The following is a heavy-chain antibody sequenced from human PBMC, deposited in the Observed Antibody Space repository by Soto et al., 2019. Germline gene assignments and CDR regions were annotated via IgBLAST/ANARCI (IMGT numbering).Heavy chain of an antibody. D-gene: IGHD5-18*01. CDR3: ARVSYSVGYPWGTTDHWFDP. J-gene: IGHJ5*02. CDR1: GYTFTSYG. Sequence: ASVKVSCKASGYTFTSYGISWVRQAPGQGLEWMGWISAYNGNTNYAQKLQGRVTMTTDTSTSTAYIELRSLRSDDTAVYYCARVSYSVGYPWGTTDHWFDPWGQGTLVTVSS. CDR2: ISAYNGNT. V-gene: IGHV1-18*01.